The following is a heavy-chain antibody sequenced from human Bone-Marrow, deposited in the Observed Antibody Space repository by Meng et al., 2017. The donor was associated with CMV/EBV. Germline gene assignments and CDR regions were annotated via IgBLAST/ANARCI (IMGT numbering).Heavy chain of an antibody. CDR1: GFTFSSYA. Sequence: GGSLRLSCASSGFTFSSYAMSWVRQAPGKGLEWVSGISGSGVSTFYADSVKGRCTISRDNSKTTQYLQLNSLRAEDTAVYYCANPPRSIAAVGAAFDFWGQGTTVTVSS. J-gene: IGHJ3*01. V-gene: IGHV3-23*01. CDR2: ISGSGVST. CDR3: ANPPRSIAAVGAAFDF. D-gene: IGHD6-13*01.